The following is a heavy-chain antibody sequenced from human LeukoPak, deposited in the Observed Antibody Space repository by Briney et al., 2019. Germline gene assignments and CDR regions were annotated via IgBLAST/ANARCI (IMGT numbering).Heavy chain of an antibody. Sequence: GGSLRLSCAASGFTFSSYSMNWVRQAPGKGLEWVSSISSSSSYIYYADSVKGRFTISRDNAKNSLYLQMNSLRAEDTAVYYCAKDRLWHGDDAEDFDYWGQGTLVTVSS. CDR1: GFTFSSYS. J-gene: IGHJ4*02. CDR2: ISSSSSYI. V-gene: IGHV3-21*01. CDR3: AKDRLWHGDDAEDFDY. D-gene: IGHD2-21*02.